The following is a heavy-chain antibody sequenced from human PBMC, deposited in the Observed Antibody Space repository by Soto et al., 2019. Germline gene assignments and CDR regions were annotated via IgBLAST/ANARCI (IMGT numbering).Heavy chain of an antibody. CDR3: AKGAARNYYGMDV. CDR2: ISYDGSNK. V-gene: IGHV3-30*18. CDR1: GFTFISYG. Sequence: GGSLRLSCAASGFTFISYGMHWVRQAPCKGLEWVAVISYDGSNKYYADSVKGRFTISRDNSKNTLYLQMNSLRAEDTAVYYCAKGAARNYYGMDVWGQGTTVTVSS. J-gene: IGHJ6*02. D-gene: IGHD2-15*01.